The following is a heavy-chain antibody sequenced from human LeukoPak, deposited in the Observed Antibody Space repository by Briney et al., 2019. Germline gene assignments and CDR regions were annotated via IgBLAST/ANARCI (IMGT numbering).Heavy chain of an antibody. V-gene: IGHV4-59*01. CDR2: IYKTGSA. D-gene: IGHD3-22*01. J-gene: IGHJ4*02. Sequence: SGTLSLTCTVSGGSLSGYYCNWIRQPPAKGLERIGYIYKTGSANSNHSLKSRFTISVETSKTQFPLKLSSVTAADKAVYCCARFYDSSGYCYEIFEYWGQGTLVTVSS. CDR3: ARFYDSSGYCYEIFEY. CDR1: GGSLSGYY.